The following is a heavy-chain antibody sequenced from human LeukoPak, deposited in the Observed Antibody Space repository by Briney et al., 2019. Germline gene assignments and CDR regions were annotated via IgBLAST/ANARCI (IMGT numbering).Heavy chain of an antibody. Sequence: ASVKVSCKASGGTFSSYAISWVRQAPGQGLEWMGGIIPIFGTANYAQKFQGRVTITTDESTSTAYMELSSLRSEDTAVYYCARGPPTQLHEYYYYHMDVWGKGTTVTVSS. V-gene: IGHV1-69*05. J-gene: IGHJ6*03. D-gene: IGHD1-1*01. CDR2: IIPIFGTA. CDR3: ARGPPTQLHEYYYYHMDV. CDR1: GGTFSSYA.